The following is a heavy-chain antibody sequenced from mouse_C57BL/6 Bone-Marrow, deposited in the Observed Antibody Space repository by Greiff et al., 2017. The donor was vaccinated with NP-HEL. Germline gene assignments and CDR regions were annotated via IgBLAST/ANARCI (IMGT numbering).Heavy chain of an antibody. J-gene: IGHJ2*01. CDR2: IDPETGGT. Sequence: VQLQQSGAELVRPGASVTLSCKASGYTFTDYEMHWVKQTPVHGLEWIGAIDPETGGTAYNQKFKGKAILTADKSSSTAYMELRSLTSEDSAVYYCTRGGKYYYLDYWGQGTTLTVSS. CDR3: TRGGKYYYLDY. D-gene: IGHD5-1-1*01. V-gene: IGHV1-15*01. CDR1: GYTFTDYE.